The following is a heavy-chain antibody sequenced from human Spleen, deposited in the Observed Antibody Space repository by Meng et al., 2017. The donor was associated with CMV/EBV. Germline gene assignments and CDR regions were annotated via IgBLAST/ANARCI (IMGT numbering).Heavy chain of an antibody. CDR1: GFTFSSYW. J-gene: IGHJ4*02. V-gene: IGHV3-7*01. D-gene: IGHD5-12*01. CDR3: ARPKGGGYHAFDY. CDR2: IKQDGSEK. Sequence: GGSLRLSCAASGFTFSSYWMSWVRQAPGKGLEWVANIKQDGSEKYYVDSVKGRFTISRDNAKNSLYLQMNSLRVEDTAVYYCARPKGGGYHAFDYRGQGTLVTVSS.